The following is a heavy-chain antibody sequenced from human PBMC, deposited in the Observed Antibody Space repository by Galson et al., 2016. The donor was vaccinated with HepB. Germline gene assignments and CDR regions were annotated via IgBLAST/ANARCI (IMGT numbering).Heavy chain of an antibody. Sequence: SLRLSCAASGFTFGSYSMHWVRQAPGQGLEYVSATNGDGDSRYYADSVKGRFTISRDNSKNMLYLRVDSLRSEDMAVYYCARVGSGYDYWGQGTLVTVSS. J-gene: IGHJ4*02. CDR3: ARVGSGYDY. V-gene: IGHV3-64*02. CDR2: TNGDGDSR. CDR1: GFTFGSYS. D-gene: IGHD2-2*03.